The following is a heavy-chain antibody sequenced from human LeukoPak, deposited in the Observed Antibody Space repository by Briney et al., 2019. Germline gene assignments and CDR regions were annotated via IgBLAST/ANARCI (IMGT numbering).Heavy chain of an antibody. D-gene: IGHD1-26*01. CDR1: GGSISSSSYY. Sequence: SETLSLTCTVSGGSISSSSYYWGWIRQPPGKGLEWIGSIYYSGSTYYNPSLKSRVTISVDTSKNQFSLKLSSVTAADTAVYYCATHSGTYQQRLDYWGQGTLVTVSS. J-gene: IGHJ4*02. CDR3: ATHSGTYQQRLDY. CDR2: IYYSGST. V-gene: IGHV4-39*01.